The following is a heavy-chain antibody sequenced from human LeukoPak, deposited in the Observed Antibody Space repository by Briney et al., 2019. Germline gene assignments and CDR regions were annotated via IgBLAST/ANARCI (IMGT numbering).Heavy chain of an antibody. CDR2: IYYSGST. V-gene: IGHV4-59*01. J-gene: IGHJ3*02. CDR3: ARGSGYSSGWGDAFDI. D-gene: IGHD6-19*01. CDR1: GGSISSYY. Sequence: SETLSLTCTVSGGSISSYYWSWIRQPPGKGLEWIGYIYYSGSTNYNPSLKSRVTISVDTSKNQFSLKLSSVIAADTAVYYCARGSGYSSGWGDAFDIWGQGTMVTVSS.